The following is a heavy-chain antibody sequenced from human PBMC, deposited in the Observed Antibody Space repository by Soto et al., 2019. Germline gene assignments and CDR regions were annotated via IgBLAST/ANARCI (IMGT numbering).Heavy chain of an antibody. CDR2: INGGNGNT. V-gene: IGHV1-3*01. J-gene: IGHJ4*02. Sequence: ASVKASSKASGYTFISYDMIWVRQAPGQRLEWMGWINGGNGNTKYSQKFQGRVTITRDTSASTAYMELSSLRSEDTAVYYCARSIVVVTALDYWGQGTLVTVSS. CDR3: ARSIVVVTALDY. CDR1: GYTFISYD. D-gene: IGHD2-21*02.